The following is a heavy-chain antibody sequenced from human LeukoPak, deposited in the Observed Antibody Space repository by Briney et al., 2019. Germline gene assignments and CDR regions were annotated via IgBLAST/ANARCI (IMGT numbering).Heavy chain of an antibody. CDR2: IKSKSNGGTT. D-gene: IGHD2-15*01. J-gene: IGHJ4*02. CDR1: GFTFSNGW. Sequence: PGGSLRLSCAASGFTFSNGWMSWVRQAPGKGLEGVGDIKSKSNGGTTDYAAPGKGRFSISRDDSRTTVYLQMNSLKTEDTAVYYCTTEGGHLHSNPFDYWGQGTLVTVSS. V-gene: IGHV3-15*01. CDR3: TTEGGHLHSNPFDY.